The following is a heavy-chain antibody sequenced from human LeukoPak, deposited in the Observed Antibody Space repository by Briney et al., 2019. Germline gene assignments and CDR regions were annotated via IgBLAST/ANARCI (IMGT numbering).Heavy chain of an antibody. V-gene: IGHV3-30*03. D-gene: IGHD1-26*01. J-gene: IGHJ5*02. CDR1: GFTFSSYG. Sequence: GGSLRLSCAASGFTFSSYGMHWVRQAPGKGLEWVAVISYDGSNKYYADSVKGRFTISRDNSKNTLYLQMNSLRAEDTAVYYCVRASGSYYRLDPWGQGTLVTVFS. CDR3: VRASGSYYRLDP. CDR2: ISYDGSNK.